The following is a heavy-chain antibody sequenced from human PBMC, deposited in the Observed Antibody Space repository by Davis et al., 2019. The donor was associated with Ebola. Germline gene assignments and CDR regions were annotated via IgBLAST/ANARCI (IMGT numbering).Heavy chain of an antibody. CDR1: GFTFSSYS. Sequence: GESLKISCAASGFTFSSYSMNWVRQAPGKGLEWVAVISYDGSNKYYADSVKGRFTISRDNAKNSLYLQMNSLRAEDTAVYYCAKDVGDYWGQGTLVTVSS. CDR3: AKDVGDY. V-gene: IGHV3-30*18. D-gene: IGHD1-26*01. J-gene: IGHJ4*02. CDR2: ISYDGSNK.